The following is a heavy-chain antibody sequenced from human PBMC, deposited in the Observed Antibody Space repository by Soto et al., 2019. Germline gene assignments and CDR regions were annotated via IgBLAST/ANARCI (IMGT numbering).Heavy chain of an antibody. CDR3: AKDRYSDYGGIDY. CDR2: ITGSGGST. CDR1: GFTFSTYA. V-gene: IGHV3-23*01. Sequence: GGSLRLSCAASGFTFSTYAMIWVRQAPGKGLEWVSVITGSGGSTYYADSVKGRFTISRDTSKNTLFLQMNSLRAEDTAVYYCAKDRYSDYGGIDYWGQGTMVTVS. D-gene: IGHD4-17*01. J-gene: IGHJ4*02.